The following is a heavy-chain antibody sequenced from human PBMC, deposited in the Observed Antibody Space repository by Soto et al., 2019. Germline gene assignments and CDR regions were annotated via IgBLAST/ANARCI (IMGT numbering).Heavy chain of an antibody. D-gene: IGHD3-10*01. CDR2: INHRGST. Sequence: SETLSLTCAVYGGSFSGYYWSWIRQPPGKGLEWIGEINHRGSTNYNPSLKSRVTISVDTSKNQFSLKLSSVTAADTAVYYCARKSRRTGIDYWGQGTLVTVSS. CDR1: GGSFSGYY. CDR3: ARKSRRTGIDY. V-gene: IGHV4-34*01. J-gene: IGHJ4*02.